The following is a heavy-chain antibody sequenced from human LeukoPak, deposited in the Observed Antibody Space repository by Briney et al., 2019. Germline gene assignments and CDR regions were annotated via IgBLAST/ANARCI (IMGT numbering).Heavy chain of an antibody. CDR1: GFTFSSYW. J-gene: IGHJ4*02. CDR3: AKDPTHFRVWDDYDNTRLNY. Sequence: GGSLRLSCAVSGFTFSSYWMHWVRQAPGKGLVWVSRINGHGSGTMYADSVKGRFTISRDNSKNTVYLQMNSLRAEDTAVYYCAKDPTHFRVWDDYDNTRLNYWGQGTLVTVSS. CDR2: INGHGSGT. V-gene: IGHV3-74*03. D-gene: IGHD3-22*01.